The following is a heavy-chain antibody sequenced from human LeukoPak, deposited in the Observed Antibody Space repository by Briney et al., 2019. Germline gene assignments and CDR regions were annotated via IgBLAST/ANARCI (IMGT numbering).Heavy chain of an antibody. CDR3: ATVGGSCSSSNCFAYFAY. CDR1: GFTISNSA. Sequence: GGALRLSRAASGFTISNSAMTWVRPALRKGRCWVSIITDNGAHTLYADSVKSPFSISRDTSENTLYLQMNSLRADETAVYYCATVGGSCSSSNCFAYFAYWGQGTLLTVSS. V-gene: IGHV3-23*01. CDR2: ITDNGAHT. J-gene: IGHJ4*02. D-gene: IGHD2-2*01.